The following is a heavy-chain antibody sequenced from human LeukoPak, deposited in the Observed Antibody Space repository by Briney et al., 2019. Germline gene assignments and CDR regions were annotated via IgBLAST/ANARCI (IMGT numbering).Heavy chain of an antibody. V-gene: IGHV1-46*01. J-gene: IGHJ4*02. Sequence: ASVKVSCKASGYTFTSYYMHWVRQAPGQGLERMGIINPSGGSTSYAQKFQGRVTMTRDTSTSTVYMELSSLRSEDTAVYYCARAGRSDYYDSSGYPSFYFDYWGQGTLVTVSS. CDR1: GYTFTSYY. D-gene: IGHD3-22*01. CDR3: ARAGRSDYYDSSGYPSFYFDY. CDR2: INPSGGST.